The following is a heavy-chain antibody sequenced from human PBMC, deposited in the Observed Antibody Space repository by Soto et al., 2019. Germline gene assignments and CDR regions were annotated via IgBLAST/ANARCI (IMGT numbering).Heavy chain of an antibody. Sequence: QVQLVESGGGVVQPGRSLRLSCAASGFTFSSYGMHWVRQAPGKGLEWVAVIWYDGSNKYYADSVKGRFPISRDNSKNTLYLQMNSLRAEDTAVYYCARGDDSNYYYYYMDVWGKGTTVTVSS. CDR3: ARGDDSNYYYYYMDV. CDR1: GFTFSSYG. J-gene: IGHJ6*03. V-gene: IGHV3-33*01. CDR2: IWYDGSNK. D-gene: IGHD4-4*01.